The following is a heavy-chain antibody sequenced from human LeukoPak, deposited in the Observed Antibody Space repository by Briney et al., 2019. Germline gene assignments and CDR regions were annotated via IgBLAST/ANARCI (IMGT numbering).Heavy chain of an antibody. CDR1: GGTFSSYA. D-gene: IGHD1-26*01. CDR2: IIPIFGTA. V-gene: IGHV1-69*13. CDR3: ARDLGSYPHWRLFDY. Sequence: ATVKVSCKASGGTFSSYAISWVRQAPGQGLEWMGGIIPIFGTANYAQKFQGRVTITADESTSTAYMELSSLRSEDTAVYYCARDLGSYPHWRLFDYWGQGTLVTVSS. J-gene: IGHJ4*02.